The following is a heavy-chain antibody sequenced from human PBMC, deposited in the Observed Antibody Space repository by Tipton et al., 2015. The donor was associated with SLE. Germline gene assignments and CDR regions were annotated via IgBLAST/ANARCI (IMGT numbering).Heavy chain of an antibody. J-gene: IGHJ3*02. CDR3: ARAGFYDYVWGSYRPDAFDI. V-gene: IGHV4-39*07. Sequence: TLSLTCTVSGGSISSSSYYWGWIRQPPGKGLEWIGSIYYSGSTYYNPSLKSRVTISVDTSKNQFSLKLSSVTAADTAVYYCARAGFYDYVWGSYRPDAFDIWGQGTMVTVSS. D-gene: IGHD3-16*02. CDR1: GGSISSSSYY. CDR2: IYYSGST.